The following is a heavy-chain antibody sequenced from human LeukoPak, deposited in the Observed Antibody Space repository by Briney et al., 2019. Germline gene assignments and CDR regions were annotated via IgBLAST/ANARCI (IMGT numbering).Heavy chain of an antibody. J-gene: IGHJ4*02. V-gene: IGHV4-39*01. CDR3: ARHEEEDGYNAKTFDY. Sequence: SETLSLTCTASGGSISSSGNFWGWVRQPPGRGLEWIASTYYSRNTYYNPSLKSRVTISVDTSKNQFSLKLSSVTAADTAVYYCARHEEEDGYNAKTFDYWGQGTLVTVSS. D-gene: IGHD5-24*01. CDR2: TYYSRNT. CDR1: GGSISSSGNF.